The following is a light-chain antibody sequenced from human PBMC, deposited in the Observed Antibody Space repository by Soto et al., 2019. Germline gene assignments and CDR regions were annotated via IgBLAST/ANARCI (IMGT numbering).Light chain of an antibody. V-gene: IGKV3-11*01. Sequence: EIVLTLSLATLSLSEGERATLSCRASQDISSYLGWYQHKPGQAPRLLIYESSNRATGIPARFSGSGSGTDFTLTISSLEPEDFAVYYCQQRNNWQSFGQGTKVDIK. CDR2: ESS. J-gene: IGKJ1*01. CDR1: QDISSY. CDR3: QQRNNWQS.